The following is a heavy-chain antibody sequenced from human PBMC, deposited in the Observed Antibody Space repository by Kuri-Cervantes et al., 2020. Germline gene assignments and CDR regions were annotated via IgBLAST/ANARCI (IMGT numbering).Heavy chain of an antibody. V-gene: IGHV3-21*04. CDR1: GFTFSSYS. D-gene: IGHD3-3*01. CDR2: ISSSSSYI. Sequence: GESLKISCAASGFTFSSYSMNWVRQAPGKGLEWVSSISSSSSYIYYADSVKGRFTISRDNAKNTRYLQMNSLRAEDTAVYYCAKSAIRRNDYWGQGTLVTVSS. CDR3: AKSAIRRNDY. J-gene: IGHJ4*02.